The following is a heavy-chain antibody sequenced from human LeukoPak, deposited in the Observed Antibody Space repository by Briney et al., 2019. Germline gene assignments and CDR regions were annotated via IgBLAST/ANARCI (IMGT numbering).Heavy chain of an antibody. CDR2: ISSSSSYI. Sequence: GGSLRLSCAASGFTFSSYSINWVRQAPGKGLEWVSSISSSSSYIYYADSVKGRFTISRDNAKNSLYLQMNSLRAEDTAVYYCARTIAVGNWFDPWGQGTLVTVSS. CDR1: GFTFSSYS. CDR3: ARTIAVGNWFDP. V-gene: IGHV3-21*01. D-gene: IGHD6-19*01. J-gene: IGHJ5*02.